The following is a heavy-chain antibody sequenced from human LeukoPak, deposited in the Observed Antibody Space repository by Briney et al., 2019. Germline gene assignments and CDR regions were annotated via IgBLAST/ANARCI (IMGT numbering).Heavy chain of an antibody. CDR1: GGSISSSSYY. J-gene: IGHJ5*02. V-gene: IGHV4-39*07. CDR2: IYYSGST. Sequence: SETLSLTCTVSGGSISSSSYYWGWIRQPPGKGLEWIGSIYYSGSTYYNPSLKSRVTISVDTSKNQFSLKLSSVTAADTAVYYCARGVMMTTVTTNWFDPWGQGTLVTVSS. D-gene: IGHD4-17*01. CDR3: ARGVMMTTVTTNWFDP.